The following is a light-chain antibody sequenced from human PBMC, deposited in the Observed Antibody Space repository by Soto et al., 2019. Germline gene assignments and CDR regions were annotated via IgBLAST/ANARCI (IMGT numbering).Light chain of an antibody. CDR2: EVS. CDR1: YSDVGTYNY. Sequence: QSALTQPASVSGSPGQSITISCTGSYSDVGTYNYVSWYQQHPGEAPKLMIYEVSNRPSGVSNRFSGSKSGNTASLTISGLHLDDEADYYCSSYTSSNTVIFGGGTKVTVL. CDR3: SSYTSSNTVI. J-gene: IGLJ2*01. V-gene: IGLV2-14*01.